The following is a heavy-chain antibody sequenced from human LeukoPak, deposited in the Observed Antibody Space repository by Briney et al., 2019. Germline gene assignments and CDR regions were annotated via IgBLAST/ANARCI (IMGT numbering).Heavy chain of an antibody. J-gene: IGHJ3*02. Sequence: SETLSVTCAVYGGSFSGYYWSWIRQPPGKGLEWIGEINHSGSTNYNPSLKSRVTISVDTSKNQFSLKLSSVTAADTAVYYCARFGAQGAFDIWCQGTMVTVSS. CDR3: ARFGAQGAFDI. D-gene: IGHD3-10*01. CDR1: GGSFSGYY. CDR2: INHSGST. V-gene: IGHV4-34*01.